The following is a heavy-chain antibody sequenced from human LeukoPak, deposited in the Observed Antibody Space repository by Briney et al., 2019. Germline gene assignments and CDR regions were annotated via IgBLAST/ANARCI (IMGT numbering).Heavy chain of an antibody. CDR3: ARAAAAFDY. V-gene: IGHV3-53*01. D-gene: IGHD2-2*01. CDR1: GFSFSSYT. CDR2: IYSGGST. J-gene: IGHJ4*02. Sequence: GGSLRPSCAASGFSFSSYTMNWVRQAPGKGLEWVSVIYSGGSTYYADSVKGRFTISRDNSKNTLYLQMNSLRAEDTAVYYCARAAAAFDYWGQGTLVTVSS.